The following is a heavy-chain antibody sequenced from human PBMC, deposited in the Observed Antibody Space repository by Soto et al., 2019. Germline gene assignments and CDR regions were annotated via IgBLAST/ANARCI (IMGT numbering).Heavy chain of an antibody. J-gene: IGHJ4*02. CDR1: GFTVSGNY. Sequence: VQLVETGGGLIQPGGSLRLSCAASGFTVSGNYMSWVRPAPGKGLEWVSVIYNGGGTYYAYSVKGRFTISRDNSKNTLYLQMNSLRAEDTAVYYCASTRGSAYDYWCQGTLVTVSS. CDR3: ASTRGSAYDY. V-gene: IGHV3-53*02. CDR2: IYNGGGT. D-gene: IGHD6-25*01.